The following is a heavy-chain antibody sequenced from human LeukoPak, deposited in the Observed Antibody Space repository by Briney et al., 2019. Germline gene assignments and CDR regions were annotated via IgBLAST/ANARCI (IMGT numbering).Heavy chain of an antibody. CDR2: ISSNGGST. V-gene: IGHV3-64*04. Sequence: GGSLRLSCSASGFTFSSYAMHWVRQAPGKGLEYVSAISSNGGSTYYADSVKGRFTISRDNSKNTLYLQMNSLRAEDTAVYYCYRPKSMIVVALRAFDIWGQGTKVTVSS. CDR3: YRPKSMIVVALRAFDI. J-gene: IGHJ3*02. D-gene: IGHD3-22*01. CDR1: GFTFSSYA.